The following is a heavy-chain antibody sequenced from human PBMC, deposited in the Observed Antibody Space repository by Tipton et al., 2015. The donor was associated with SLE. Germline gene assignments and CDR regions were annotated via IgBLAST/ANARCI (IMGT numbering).Heavy chain of an antibody. Sequence: SLRLSCTDSEYTFSSYAMTWVRQAPGKGLEWVSTIDNSGVRTYYADSVKGRFTISRDNSKNTFYLEMNSLRADDTAVYYCARRGWVDAFDIWGQGTMVIVSS. CDR1: EYTFSSYA. CDR2: IDNSGVRT. CDR3: ARRGWVDAFDI. V-gene: IGHV3-23*01. J-gene: IGHJ3*02. D-gene: IGHD6-19*01.